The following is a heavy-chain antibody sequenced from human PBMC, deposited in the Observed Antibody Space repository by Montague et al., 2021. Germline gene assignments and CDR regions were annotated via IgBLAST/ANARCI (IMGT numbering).Heavy chain of an antibody. D-gene: IGHD2-8*01. CDR3: ARKGTNWDS. CDR1: GDSINFYY. V-gene: IGHV4-59*01. J-gene: IGHJ4*02. Sequence: SETLSLTCTVSGDSINFYYWSWIRQHPGKGLEWIGYVYYTGTTNYNPSLKSRVTISVDTSRNQFFLNVNSVTAADTAVYYCARKGTNWDSWGQGTLVTVSS. CDR2: VYYTGTT.